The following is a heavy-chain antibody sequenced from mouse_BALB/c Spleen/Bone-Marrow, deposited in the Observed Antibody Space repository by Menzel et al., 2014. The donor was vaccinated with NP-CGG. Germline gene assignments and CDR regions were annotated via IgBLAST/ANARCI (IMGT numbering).Heavy chain of an antibody. J-gene: IGHJ4*01. CDR3: ARWGGYGNYDAMGY. D-gene: IGHD2-10*02. V-gene: IGHV3-8*02. Sequence: EAQLAESGPSLVKPSQTLSLTCSVTGDSITSGYWNWIRKFPGNKLEYMGYISYSGSTYYNPSLKSRISITRDTSKNQYYLQLNSVTTEDTATYYCARWGGYGNYDAMGYWGQGTSVTVSS. CDR2: ISYSGST. CDR1: GDSITSGY.